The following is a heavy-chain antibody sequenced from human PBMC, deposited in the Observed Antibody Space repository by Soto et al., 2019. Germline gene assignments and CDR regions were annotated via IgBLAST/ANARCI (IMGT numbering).Heavy chain of an antibody. CDR1: GFTFSSYS. CDR3: ARGLGWRRGPFHF. CDR2: ISSSSNTI. J-gene: IGHJ4*02. D-gene: IGHD2-21*01. Sequence: PGGSLRLSCAASGFTFSSYSMNWVRQAPGKGLEWLSYISSSSNTIFYADSVKGRFTISRDSANSSLYLQLNSLRDDDTAVYFCARGLGWRRGPFHFCGQGTPVTVSS. V-gene: IGHV3-48*02.